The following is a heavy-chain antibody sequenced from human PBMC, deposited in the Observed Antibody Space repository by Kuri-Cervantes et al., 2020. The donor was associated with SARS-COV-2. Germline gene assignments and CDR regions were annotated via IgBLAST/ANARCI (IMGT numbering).Heavy chain of an antibody. CDR1: GFTFSSYA. Sequence: GESLKISCAASGFTFSSYAMSWVRQAPGKGLEWVSAISGSGGSTYYADSVKGRFTISRDNSKNTLYLQVNSLRAEDTAVYYCAKLAGSNYFYYYGMDVWGQGTTVTVSS. CDR3: AKLAGSNYFYYYGMDV. CDR2: ISGSGGST. D-gene: IGHD4-11*01. V-gene: IGHV3-23*01. J-gene: IGHJ6*02.